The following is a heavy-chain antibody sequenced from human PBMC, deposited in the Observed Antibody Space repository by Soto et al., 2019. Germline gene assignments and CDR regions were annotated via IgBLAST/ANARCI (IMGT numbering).Heavy chain of an antibody. J-gene: IGHJ5*02. CDR3: AFTYYYDSSGYYPFDP. Sequence: ASVKVSCKASGGTFSSYAISWVRQAPGQGLEWMGGIIPIFGTANYAQKFQGRVTITADESTSTAYMELSSLRSEDTAVYYCAFTYYYDSSGYYPFDPWGQGTLVTVSS. CDR1: GGTFSSYA. D-gene: IGHD3-22*01. V-gene: IGHV1-69*13. CDR2: IIPIFGTA.